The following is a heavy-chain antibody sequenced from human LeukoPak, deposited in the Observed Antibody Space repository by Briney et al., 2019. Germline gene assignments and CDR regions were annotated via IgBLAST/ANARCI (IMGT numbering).Heavy chain of an antibody. CDR2: IYYSGST. J-gene: IGHJ4*02. CDR1: GGSISSGGYY. V-gene: IGHV4-31*03. CDR3: ARALYYDSRPDYFDY. D-gene: IGHD3-22*01. Sequence: PSETLSLTCTASGGSISSGGYYWSWIRQHPGKGLEWIGYIYYSGSTYYNPSLKSRVTISVDTSKNQFSLKLSSVTAADTAVYYCARALYYDSRPDYFDYWGQGTLVTVSS.